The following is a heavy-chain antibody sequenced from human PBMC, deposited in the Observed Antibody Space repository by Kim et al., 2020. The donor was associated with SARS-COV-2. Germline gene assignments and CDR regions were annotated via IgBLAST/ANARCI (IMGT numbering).Heavy chain of an antibody. CDR1: GGSISSSSYY. Sequence: SETLSLTCTVSGGSISSSSYYWGWIRQPPGKGLEWIGSIYYSGSTYYNPSLKSRVTISVDTSKNQFSLKLSSVTAADTAVYYCARVARISDLSFDWLSQGYYYYGMDVWGQGTTVTVSS. CDR3: ARVARISDLSFDWLSQGYYYYGMDV. D-gene: IGHD3-9*01. CDR2: IYYSGST. J-gene: IGHJ6*02. V-gene: IGHV4-39*07.